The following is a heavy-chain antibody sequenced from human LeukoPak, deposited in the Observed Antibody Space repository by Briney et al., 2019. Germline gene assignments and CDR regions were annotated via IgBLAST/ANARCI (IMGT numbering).Heavy chain of an antibody. CDR2: IYTSGST. V-gene: IGHV4-61*02. D-gene: IGHD1-20*01. CDR3: ARESALYNYARSNY. Sequence: SETLSLTCTVSGGSISSDNYYWSWLRQPAGTGLEWIGRIYTSGSTTYNPSLKSRVTISADTSKNQVSLKLSSVTAADTAMYNCARESALYNYARSNYWGQGTLVTVSS. CDR1: GGSISSDNYY. J-gene: IGHJ4*02.